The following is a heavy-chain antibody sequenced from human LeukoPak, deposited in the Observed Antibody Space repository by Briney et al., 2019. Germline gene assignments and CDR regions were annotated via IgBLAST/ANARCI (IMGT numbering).Heavy chain of an antibody. D-gene: IGHD6-25*01. CDR2: MDPNSGDT. CDR3: VGALPSAG. CDR1: GYTFTGNY. Sequence: GASVKVSCKASGYTFTGNYMHWVRQAPGQGLEWMGWMDPNSGDTIYAQKFQGRVTMTRDTSITTAYMELTRLRSDDTAVYYCVGALPSAGWGQGTLVTVSS. V-gene: IGHV1-2*02. J-gene: IGHJ4*02.